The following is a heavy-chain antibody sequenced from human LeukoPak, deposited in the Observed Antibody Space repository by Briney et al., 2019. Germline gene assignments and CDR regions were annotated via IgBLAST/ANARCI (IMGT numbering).Heavy chain of an antibody. J-gene: IGHJ3*02. D-gene: IGHD4-17*01. CDR1: GYTFTSYG. CDR2: ISAYNGNT. V-gene: IGHV1-18*01. CDR3: ARGGNYGGNPSRDAFDI. Sequence: ASVKVSCKASGYTFTSYGISWVRQAPGQGLEWMGWISAYNGNTNYAQKLQGRVTMTTDTSTSTAYMELRSLRSDDTAVYYCARGGNYGGNPSRDAFDIWGQGTMVTVSS.